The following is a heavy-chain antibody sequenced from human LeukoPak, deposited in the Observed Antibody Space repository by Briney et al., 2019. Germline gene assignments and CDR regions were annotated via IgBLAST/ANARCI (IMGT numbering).Heavy chain of an antibody. J-gene: IGHJ4*02. CDR1: GFTFSSYS. V-gene: IGHV3-21*01. CDR2: VSSSSSYI. Sequence: GGSLRLSCAASGFTFSSYSMNWVRQAPGKGLEWVSSVSSSSSYIYYADSVKGRFTISRDNAKNSLYLQMNSLRAEDTAVYYCARVYYDSSGYYSYLDYWGQGTLVTVSS. D-gene: IGHD3-22*01. CDR3: ARVYYDSSGYYSYLDY.